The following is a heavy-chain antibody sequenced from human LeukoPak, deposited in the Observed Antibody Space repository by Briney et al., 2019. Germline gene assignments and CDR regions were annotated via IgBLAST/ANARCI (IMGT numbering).Heavy chain of an antibody. CDR1: GYTFTDYY. V-gene: IGHV1-69-2*01. J-gene: IGHJ4*02. Sequence: ATVKISCKASGYTFTDYYMHWVQQAPGKGLEWMGLVDPEDGETIYAEKFQGRVTITADTSTDTAYMELSSLRSEDTAVYYCATNRVGGSGYGIDYWGQGTLVTVSS. CDR2: VDPEDGET. CDR3: ATNRVGGSGYGIDY. D-gene: IGHD3-22*01.